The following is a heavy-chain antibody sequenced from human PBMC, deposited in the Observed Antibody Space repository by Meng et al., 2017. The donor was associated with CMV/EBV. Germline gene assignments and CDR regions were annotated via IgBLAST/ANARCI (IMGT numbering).Heavy chain of an antibody. V-gene: IGHV1-69*12. CDR3: AREVDDYGDGWYFDL. CDR2: IIPIFGTA. CDR1: GGTFSRYA. J-gene: IGHJ2*01. Sequence: QVALVQSGAGEKQPGSSVKVACKAAGGTFSRYAISWVRQAPGQGLEWMGGIIPIFGTANYAQKFQGRVTITADESTSTAYMELSSLRSEDTAVYYCAREVDDYGDGWYFDLWGRGTLVTVSS. D-gene: IGHD4-17*01.